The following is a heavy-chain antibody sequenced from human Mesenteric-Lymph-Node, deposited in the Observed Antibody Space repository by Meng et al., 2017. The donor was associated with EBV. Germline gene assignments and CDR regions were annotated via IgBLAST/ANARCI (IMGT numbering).Heavy chain of an antibody. CDR1: GDSITSMSYF. J-gene: IGHJ5*02. D-gene: IGHD6-13*01. Sequence: QLQLQESGPGLVKPSATLSLICSVSGDSITSMSYFWGWIRQPPGKRLEWIGSIYYSGITYYSPSLKSRVAMSVDTAKNQFSLKLSSVTAADTAVYYCARGGYSSSWYRWFDPWGQGTMGTVSS. V-gene: IGHV4-39*01. CDR2: IYYSGIT. CDR3: ARGGYSSSWYRWFDP.